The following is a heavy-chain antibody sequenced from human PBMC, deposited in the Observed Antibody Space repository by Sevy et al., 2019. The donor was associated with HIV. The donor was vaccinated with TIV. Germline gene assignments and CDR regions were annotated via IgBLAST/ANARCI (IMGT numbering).Heavy chain of an antibody. CDR2: ISSSSSTI. V-gene: IGHV3-48*02. D-gene: IGHD5-12*01. CDR3: ARGGGGVATIVGDQNDAFDI. J-gene: IGHJ3*02. Sequence: GGSLRLSCAASGFTFSSYSMNWVRQAPGKGLEWVSYISSSSSTIYYADYVKGRFTISRDNAKNSLYLQMNSLRDEDTAVYYCARGGGGVATIVGDQNDAFDIWGQGTMVTVSS. CDR1: GFTFSSYS.